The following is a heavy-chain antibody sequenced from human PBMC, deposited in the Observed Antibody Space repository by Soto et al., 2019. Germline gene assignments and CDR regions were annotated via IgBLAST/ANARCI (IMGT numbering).Heavy chain of an antibody. CDR2: ISWDSGII. D-gene: IGHD2-15*01. CDR3: AKAVVVVQKSWVNYFDS. Sequence: PGGSLRLSCAASGFTFDDYGMHWVRLAPGKGLEWVAAISWDSGIIDYVDSVRGRFTISRDNAKSSLYLQMNSLRAEDTALYYCAKAVVVVQKSWVNYFDSWGQGPLVTVSS. CDR1: GFTFDDYG. V-gene: IGHV3-9*01. J-gene: IGHJ4*02.